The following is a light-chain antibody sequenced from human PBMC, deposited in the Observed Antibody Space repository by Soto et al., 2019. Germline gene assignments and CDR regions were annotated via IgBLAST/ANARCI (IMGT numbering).Light chain of an antibody. Sequence: EVVLTQSPATLSLSPGERATLSCRASQSITSFLAWYQQKPGQAPRLLIYEAYNRASGIPARFSGSGSGTDFNLTISSLETEDFAIYYCQHRLNWPLTFGGGTKVEI. CDR1: QSITSF. J-gene: IGKJ4*01. V-gene: IGKV3-11*01. CDR3: QHRLNWPLT. CDR2: EAY.